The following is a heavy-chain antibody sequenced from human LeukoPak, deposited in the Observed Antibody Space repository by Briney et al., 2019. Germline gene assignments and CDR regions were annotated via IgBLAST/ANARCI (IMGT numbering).Heavy chain of an antibody. CDR3: VRGSNYDSSGYSHDY. V-gene: IGHV4-59*01. J-gene: IGHJ4*02. CDR1: GGPISGYS. D-gene: IGHD3-22*01. Sequence: SETLSLTCTLPGGPISGYSWKWPRQTPGKGLEWIGYIYYSGNTNYNPSLKSRVTISVDTTNNQFSLRLTSVTAADTAMYYCVRGSNYDSSGYSHDYWGQGTLVTVSS. CDR2: IYYSGNT.